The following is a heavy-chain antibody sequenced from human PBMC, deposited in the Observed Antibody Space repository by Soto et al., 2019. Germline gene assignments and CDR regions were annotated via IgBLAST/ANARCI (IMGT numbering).Heavy chain of an antibody. CDR3: AREPATAKPEAVDS. Sequence: QVQLVQSGAEVRKPGASVKVSCKASGYTFSDYYIHWVRQAPGQGLEWMGGINPNSGGTKYAPKFQGGVTMTTDTSITAAYMELSRLRSGDTAVYYCAREPATAKPEAVDSGGQGTLVTVSS. CDR2: INPNSGGT. J-gene: IGHJ4*02. D-gene: IGHD1-1*01. CDR1: GYTFSDYY. V-gene: IGHV1-2*02.